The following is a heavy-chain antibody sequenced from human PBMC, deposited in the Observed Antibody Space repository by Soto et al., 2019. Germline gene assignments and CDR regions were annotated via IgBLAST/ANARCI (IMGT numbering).Heavy chain of an antibody. V-gene: IGHV5-51*01. Sequence: GASLTISCKGSGYSFTGYWISCVRQMPGKGLELMGIIYPSDSDTRYRPSFQGQVTISADKSISTAYLQWGSLRAWDTAMYYCASGGVSTRTFDYWGQGTLVTVYS. CDR1: GYSFTGYW. J-gene: IGHJ4*02. D-gene: IGHD3-3*01. CDR2: IYPSDSDT. CDR3: ASGGVSTRTFDY.